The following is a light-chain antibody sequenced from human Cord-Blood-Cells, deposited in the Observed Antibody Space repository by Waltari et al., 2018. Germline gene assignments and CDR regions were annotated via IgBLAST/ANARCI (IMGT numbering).Light chain of an antibody. V-gene: IGLV2-23*01. J-gene: IGLJ3*02. CDR3: CSYAGSWG. CDR1: SSDVGSYNL. CDR2: EGS. Sequence: QSALTQPASVSGSPGQSITISCTGTSSDVGSYNLVSWYQQHPGKAPKLMIYEGSKRPSGVSNRFSGSKSGNTAALTSSGRQAEDEADYYCCSYAGSWGFGGGTKLTVL.